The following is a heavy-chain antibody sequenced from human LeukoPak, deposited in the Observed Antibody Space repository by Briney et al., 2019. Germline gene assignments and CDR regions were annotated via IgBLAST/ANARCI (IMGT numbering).Heavy chain of an antibody. CDR2: ISGSGGST. D-gene: IGHD3-3*01. V-gene: IGHV3-23*01. Sequence: PGGSLRLSCAASGFTVSSNYMSWVRQAPGKGLEWVSVISGSGGSTYYADSVKGRFTISRDNSKNTLYLQMNSLRAEDTAVYYCAKARGYDLWSATQDYWGQGTLVTVSS. CDR3: AKARGYDLWSATQDY. J-gene: IGHJ4*02. CDR1: GFTVSSNY.